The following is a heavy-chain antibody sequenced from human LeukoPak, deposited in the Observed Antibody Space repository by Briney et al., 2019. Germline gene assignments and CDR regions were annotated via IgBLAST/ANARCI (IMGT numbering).Heavy chain of an antibody. Sequence: GASVKVSCKASGYTFTTYDINWVRQATGQGLEWMGWMNPNSGNTGYAQKFQGRVTMTRDTSISTAYMELSSLRSEDTAVYYCAREPTIPPYYFDYWGRGPRVIVSS. CDR2: MNPNSGNT. CDR1: GYTFTTYD. D-gene: IGHD3-3*01. CDR3: AREPTIPPYYFDY. J-gene: IGHJ4*02. V-gene: IGHV1-8*01.